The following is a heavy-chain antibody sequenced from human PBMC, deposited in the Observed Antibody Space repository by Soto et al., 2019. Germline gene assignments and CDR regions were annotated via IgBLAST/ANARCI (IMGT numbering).Heavy chain of an antibody. D-gene: IGHD3-22*01. CDR2: IYFSGST. V-gene: IGHV4-39*01. CDR1: GGSISRSRYC. CDR3: ARLHTSGYYYYFDH. Sequence: SETLSLTCTVFGGSISRSRYCWGLISQHPGKGLEWIGSIYFSGSTYYNPSLKSRATISVDASKNQFSLNLTSVTAADTAVYFCARLHTSGYYYYFDHWGQGTPVTVSS. J-gene: IGHJ4*02.